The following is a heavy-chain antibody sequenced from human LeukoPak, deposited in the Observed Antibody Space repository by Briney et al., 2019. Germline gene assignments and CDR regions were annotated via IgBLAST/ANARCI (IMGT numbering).Heavy chain of an antibody. Sequence: ASVKVSCKASGYTFTGKYIHWVRQAPGQGLEWMGWISAYNGNTNYAQKLQGRVTMTTDTSTSTAYMELRSLRSDDTAVYYCARKYFGGGHNWFDPWGQGTLVTVSS. D-gene: IGHD3-10*01. CDR1: GYTFTGKY. CDR3: ARKYFGGGHNWFDP. V-gene: IGHV1-18*01. CDR2: ISAYNGNT. J-gene: IGHJ5*02.